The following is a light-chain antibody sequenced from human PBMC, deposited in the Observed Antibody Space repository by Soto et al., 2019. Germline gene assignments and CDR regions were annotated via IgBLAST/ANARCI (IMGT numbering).Light chain of an antibody. CDR3: QQYGSSRT. J-gene: IGKJ1*01. CDR2: GVS. Sequence: ESVLTQSPGTLSLSPGERATLSCRASQSVSSSYLAWYQQKPGQAPRLLIYGVSRRATGIPDRFSGSGSGTDFTLTITRLEPEDFAVYYCQQYGSSRTFGQGTKVEIK. V-gene: IGKV3-20*01. CDR1: QSVSSSY.